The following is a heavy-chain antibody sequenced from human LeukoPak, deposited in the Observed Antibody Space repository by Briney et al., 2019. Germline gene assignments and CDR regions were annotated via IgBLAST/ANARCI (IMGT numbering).Heavy chain of an antibody. Sequence: PSETLSLTCTVSGGSISSGDYYWSWIRQPPGKGLEWIGYIYYSGSTNYNPSLKSRVTISVDTSKNQFSLKLSSVTAADTAVYYCARGKTTAPGRYYFYYMDVWGKGTTVTVSS. CDR3: ARGKTTAPGRYYFYYMDV. V-gene: IGHV4-61*08. CDR2: IYYSGST. J-gene: IGHJ6*03. CDR1: GGSISSGDYY. D-gene: IGHD6-13*01.